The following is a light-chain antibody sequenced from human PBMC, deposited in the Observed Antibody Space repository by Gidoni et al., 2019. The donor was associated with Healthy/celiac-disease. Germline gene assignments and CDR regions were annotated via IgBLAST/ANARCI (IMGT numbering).Light chain of an antibody. V-gene: IGKV3-11*01. CDR3: QQRSNWPT. Sequence: EIVLTQSPATLSLSPGERATLSCRASQSVSSYLAWYQQKPGQAPRLLIYDASNRATGIPARFRGSVSGTDFTLTLSSLEPEDFAVYYCQQRSNWPTFGGGTKVEIK. CDR2: DAS. CDR1: QSVSSY. J-gene: IGKJ4*01.